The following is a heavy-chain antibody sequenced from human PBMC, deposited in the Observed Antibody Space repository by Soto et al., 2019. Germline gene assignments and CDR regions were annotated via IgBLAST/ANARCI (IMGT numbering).Heavy chain of an antibody. V-gene: IGHV4-4*02. CDR2: IYHSGST. J-gene: IGHJ5*02. Sequence: QVQLQESGPGLVKPSGTLSLTCAVSGGSISSSNWWSWVRQPPGKGLEWIGEIYHSGSTNYNPSLKRRVTIAVGQSNNQFALKRSSVTAADTAGYYCARIAAAGTRAWFDPWGQGTLVTVSS. D-gene: IGHD6-13*01. CDR3: ARIAAAGTRAWFDP. CDR1: GGSISSSNW.